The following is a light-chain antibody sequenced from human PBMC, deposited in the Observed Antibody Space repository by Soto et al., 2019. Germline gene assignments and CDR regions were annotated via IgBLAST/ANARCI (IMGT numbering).Light chain of an antibody. J-gene: IGLJ2*01. V-gene: IGLV2-14*01. Sequence: QSVLTQPASVSGSPGQSITISCTGTSSDVGGYNYVSWYQQHPGKAPKLMIYDVSNRPSGVSNRFSGSKSGNTASLTISGLQAEDAADYYCSSDTSSSAFLFGGGTKLTVL. CDR1: SSDVGGYNY. CDR3: SSDTSSSAFL. CDR2: DVS.